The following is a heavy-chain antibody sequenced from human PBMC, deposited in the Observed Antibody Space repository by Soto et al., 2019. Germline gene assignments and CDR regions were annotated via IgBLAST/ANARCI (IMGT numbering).Heavy chain of an antibody. J-gene: IGHJ4*02. Sequence: QITLKESGPTLVKPTQTLTLTCTFSGFSLSTSGVGVGWIRQPPGKALEWLALIYWNDDKRYSPSLKSRLTITKDTSKNQVVLTMTNMDPVDTATYYCAHRGGLVLRFLEWLLYFDYWGQGTLVTVSS. CDR3: AHRGGLVLRFLEWLLYFDY. CDR1: GFSLSTSGVG. D-gene: IGHD3-3*01. CDR2: IYWNDDK. V-gene: IGHV2-5*01.